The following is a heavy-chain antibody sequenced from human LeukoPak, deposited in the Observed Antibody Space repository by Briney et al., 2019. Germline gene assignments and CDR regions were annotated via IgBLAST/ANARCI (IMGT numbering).Heavy chain of an antibody. D-gene: IGHD1-26*01. CDR1: GGSIKSYY. Sequence: SETLSLTCTVSGGSIKSYYWSWIRQPAGEGLEWIGRIYSSGSTNYNPSLKSRVTMSVDTSKNQFSLKLTSVTAADTGVYYCARMYSGTYGGIDYWGQGTLVPVSS. CDR2: IYSSGST. V-gene: IGHV4-4*07. J-gene: IGHJ4*02. CDR3: ARMYSGTYGGIDY.